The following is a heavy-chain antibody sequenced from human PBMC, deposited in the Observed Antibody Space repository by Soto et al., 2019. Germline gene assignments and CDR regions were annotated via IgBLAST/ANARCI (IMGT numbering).Heavy chain of an antibody. CDR2: IDPSDSYT. CDR3: ATPLRGYCSGGSCYYYYGMDV. J-gene: IGHJ6*02. Sequence: PGESLKISWKGSGYSFTSYWISWVRQMPGKGLEWMGRIDPSDSYTNYSPSFQGHVTISADKSISTAYLQWSSLKASDTAMYYCATPLRGYCSGGSCYYYYGMDVWGQGTTVTVSS. D-gene: IGHD2-15*01. CDR1: GYSFTSYW. V-gene: IGHV5-10-1*01.